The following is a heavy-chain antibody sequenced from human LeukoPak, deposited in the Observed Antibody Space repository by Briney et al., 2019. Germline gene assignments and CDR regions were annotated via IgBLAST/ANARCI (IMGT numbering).Heavy chain of an antibody. CDR1: GGSFSGYY. Sequence: SETLSLTCAVYGGSFSGYYWSWTRQPPGKGLEWIGEINHSGRTNYNPSLKSRVTISVDTSKNQFSLKLSSVTAADTAVYYCARRTAAGTVFGYWGQGTLVTVSS. CDR3: ARRTAAGTVFGY. V-gene: IGHV4-34*01. D-gene: IGHD6-13*01. J-gene: IGHJ4*02. CDR2: INHSGRT.